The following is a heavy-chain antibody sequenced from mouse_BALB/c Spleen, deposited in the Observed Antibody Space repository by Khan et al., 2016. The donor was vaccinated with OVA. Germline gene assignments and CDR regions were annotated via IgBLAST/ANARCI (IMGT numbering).Heavy chain of an antibody. CDR2: INYSGST. J-gene: IGHJ4*01. V-gene: IGHV3-2*02. CDR3: ARGGYYVPYYAMDY. CDR1: GYSITSDYA. Sequence: EVQLQESGPGLVKPSQSLSLTCTVTGYSITSDYAWNWIRQFPGNKLEWMGYINYSGSTSSNPSLKSRISITRDTSKNQFFLQLNSVTTEDTATYYCARGGYYVPYYAMDYWGQGTSVTVAS. D-gene: IGHD2-3*01.